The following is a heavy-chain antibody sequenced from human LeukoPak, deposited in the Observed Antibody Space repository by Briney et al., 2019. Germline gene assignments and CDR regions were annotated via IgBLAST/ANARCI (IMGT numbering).Heavy chain of an antibody. CDR1: GFTFSSYG. D-gene: IGHD2-2*02. CDR3: AKDANPYCSSTSCYTWYFDY. Sequence: QPGGSLRLSCAASGFTFSSYGMHWVRQAPGKGLEWVAFIRYDGSNKYYADSVKGRFTISRDNSKNTLHLQMNSLRAEDTAVYYCAKDANPYCSSTSCYTWYFDYWGQGTLVTVSS. CDR2: IRYDGSNK. J-gene: IGHJ4*02. V-gene: IGHV3-30*02.